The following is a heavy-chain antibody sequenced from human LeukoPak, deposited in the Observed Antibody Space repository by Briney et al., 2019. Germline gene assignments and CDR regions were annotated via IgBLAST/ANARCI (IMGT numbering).Heavy chain of an antibody. CDR1: GFTFSNAW. CDR2: IKSKTDGGTT. Sequence: GGSLRHSCAASGFTFSNAWMSWVRQAPGKGLEWVGRIKSKTDGGTTDYAAPVKGRFTISRDDSKNTLYLQMNSLKTEDTAVYYCTTGQGGYSYERLDYWGQGTLVTVSS. V-gene: IGHV3-15*01. D-gene: IGHD5-18*01. CDR3: TTGQGGYSYERLDY. J-gene: IGHJ4*02.